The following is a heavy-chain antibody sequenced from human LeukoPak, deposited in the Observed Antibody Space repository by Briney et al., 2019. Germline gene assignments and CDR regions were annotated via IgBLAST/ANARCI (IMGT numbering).Heavy chain of an antibody. J-gene: IGHJ4*02. CDR2: INHSGST. CDR1: GGSFSGYY. D-gene: IGHD4-11*01. V-gene: IGHV4-34*01. Sequence: PSETLSLTCAVYGGSFSGYYWSWIRQPPGKGLEWIGEINHSGSTNYNPSLKSRVTISVDTSKYQFSLKLSSVTAADTAVYYCARGRRTVSRYFDYWGQGTLVTVSS. CDR3: ARGRRTVSRYFDY.